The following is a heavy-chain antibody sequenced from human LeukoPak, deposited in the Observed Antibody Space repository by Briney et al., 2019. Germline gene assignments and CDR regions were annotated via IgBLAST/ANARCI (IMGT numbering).Heavy chain of an antibody. J-gene: IGHJ4*02. CDR2: ISSSSYI. Sequence: GGSLRLSCAASGFTFSSYSMNWVRQAPGKGLEWVSSISSSSYIYYADSVKGRFTISRDNAKNSLYLQMNSLRAEDTAVYYCARGTTGIAVVVPYYFDYWGQGTLVTVSS. CDR1: GFTFSSYS. CDR3: ARGTTGIAVVVPYYFDY. V-gene: IGHV3-21*01. D-gene: IGHD6-19*01.